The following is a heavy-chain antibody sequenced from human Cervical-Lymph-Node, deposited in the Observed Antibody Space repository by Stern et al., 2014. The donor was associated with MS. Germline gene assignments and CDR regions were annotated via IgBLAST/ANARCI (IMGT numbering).Heavy chain of an antibody. J-gene: IGHJ6*02. CDR2: ISSSGQTI. CDR1: GFPFSDYY. CDR3: ARGGGCADRFYHYCGLDV. V-gene: IGHV3-11*01. D-gene: IGHD2/OR15-2a*01. Sequence: VQLVESGGGLVKPGGSLRLSCVGSGFPFSDYYMTWIRQTPGQGLEWISYISSSGQTIYYTDSVKGRFSISRDNPRNSLYLQMNSLTPEDTAVYFCARGGGCADRFYHYCGLDVWGQGATVTVSS.